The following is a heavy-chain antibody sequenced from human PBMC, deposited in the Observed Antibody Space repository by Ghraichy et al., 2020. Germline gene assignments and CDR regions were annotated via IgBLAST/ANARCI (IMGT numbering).Heavy chain of an antibody. CDR1: GFNFSVYA. CDR3: AKSPFDF. Sequence: GGSLRLSCGASGFNFSVYAMTWVRQAPGKGLEWVSTISAIAGRTFYADAVKGRSTISRLNAENTVYLQMSNLRDEDTAIYYCAKSPFDFWGQGTMIIVSS. V-gene: IGHV3-23*01. CDR2: ISAIAGRT. J-gene: IGHJ3*01.